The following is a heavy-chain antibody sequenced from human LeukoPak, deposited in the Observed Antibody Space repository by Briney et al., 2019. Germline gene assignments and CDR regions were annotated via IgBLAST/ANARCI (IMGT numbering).Heavy chain of an antibody. CDR3: ARSNYDSSGNFDY. D-gene: IGHD3-22*01. Sequence: SETLSLTCTVSGGSISSYYWSWIRQPPGKGLEWIGYIYYSGSTNYNPSLKSRVTISVDTSKNQFSLKLSSVTAADTAVYYCARSNYDSSGNFDYWGQGTLVTVSS. J-gene: IGHJ4*02. CDR2: IYYSGST. CDR1: GGSISSYY. V-gene: IGHV4-59*08.